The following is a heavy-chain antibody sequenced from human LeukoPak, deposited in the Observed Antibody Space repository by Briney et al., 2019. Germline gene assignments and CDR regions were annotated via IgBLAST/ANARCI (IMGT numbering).Heavy chain of an antibody. CDR3: ARGRDGYNFGY. V-gene: IGHV3-53*01. D-gene: IGHD5-24*01. CDR2: IYSGGST. CDR1: GFTVSSNY. J-gene: IGHJ4*02. Sequence: GGSLRLSCAASGFTVSSNYMSWVRQAPGKGLEWVSVIYSGGSTYYADSVKGRFTISRDNSKNTLYLQMNSVRAEDTAVYYCARGRDGYNFGYWGQGTLVTASS.